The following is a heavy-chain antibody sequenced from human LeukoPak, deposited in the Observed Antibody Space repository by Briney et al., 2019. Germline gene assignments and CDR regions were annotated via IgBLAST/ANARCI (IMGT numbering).Heavy chain of an antibody. CDR2: IYYSGST. D-gene: IGHD3-22*01. Sequence: SETLSLTCTVSGGSISSYYWSWIRQPPGKGLEWIGYIYYSGSTNYNPSLKSRVTISVDTSKNQFSLKLSSVTAADTALYYCARRRYYDGSGYLEWGQGTLLSVSS. V-gene: IGHV4-59*08. CDR1: GGSISSYY. J-gene: IGHJ1*01. CDR3: ARRRYYDGSGYLE.